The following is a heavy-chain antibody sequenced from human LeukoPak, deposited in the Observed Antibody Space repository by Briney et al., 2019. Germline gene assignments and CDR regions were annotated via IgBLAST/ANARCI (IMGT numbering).Heavy chain of an antibody. CDR2: ISSTGDST. V-gene: IGHV3-23*01. D-gene: IGHD3-9*01. Sequence: QPGGSLRLSCAASGLTFNTYAMSWVRQAPGKGLEWVSTISSTGDSTYYADSVKGRFTISRDNSKNTLYLQMNSLRAEDTAVYYCAKGVAIRYFDYLFDYWGQGTLVTVSS. CDR3: AKGVAIRYFDYLFDY. J-gene: IGHJ4*02. CDR1: GLTFNTYA.